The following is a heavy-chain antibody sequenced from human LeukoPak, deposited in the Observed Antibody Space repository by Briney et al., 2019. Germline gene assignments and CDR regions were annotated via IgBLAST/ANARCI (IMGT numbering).Heavy chain of an antibody. CDR2: ISGSGGST. Sequence: GGSLRLSCAASGFTFSSYAMSWVRQAPGKGLEWVSAISGSGGSTYYADSVKGRFTISRDNSKNTLYLQMNNLRAEDTAVYYCAKDRSITMVRGVIIVPYYYGMDVWGKGTTVTVSS. V-gene: IGHV3-23*01. CDR3: AKDRSITMVRGVIIVPYYYGMDV. CDR1: GFTFSSYA. D-gene: IGHD3-10*01. J-gene: IGHJ6*04.